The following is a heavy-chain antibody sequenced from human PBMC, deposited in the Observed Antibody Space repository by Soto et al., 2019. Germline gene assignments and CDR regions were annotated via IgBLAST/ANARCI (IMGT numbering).Heavy chain of an antibody. V-gene: IGHV4-59*01. J-gene: IGHJ5*02. Sequence: PSETLSLTCTLSGGSISSYYWGWIRQPPGKGLEWIGYIYYSDSANYNPSLKSRVIISDDTSKNQFSLRLSSVTAADTAVYYCVRAYYDTFGYSLDPWGQGTLVTVSS. CDR2: IYYSDSA. D-gene: IGHD3-22*01. CDR1: GGSISSYY. CDR3: VRAYYDTFGYSLDP.